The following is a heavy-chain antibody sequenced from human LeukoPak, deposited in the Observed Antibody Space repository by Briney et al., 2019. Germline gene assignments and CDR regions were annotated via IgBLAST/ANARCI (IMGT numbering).Heavy chain of an antibody. CDR1: GYTFTSYY. CDR3: ARNYGSGSYHFDY. CDR2: INPSDVTT. D-gene: IGHD3-10*01. Sequence: ASVKVSCEASGYTFTSYYMHWVRQAPGQGLEWMGIINPSDVTTTYAQKFQGRVTMTRDMSTSTVYMELSSLRSEDTAVYYCARNYGSGSYHFDYWGQGTLVTVSS. V-gene: IGHV1-46*01. J-gene: IGHJ4*02.